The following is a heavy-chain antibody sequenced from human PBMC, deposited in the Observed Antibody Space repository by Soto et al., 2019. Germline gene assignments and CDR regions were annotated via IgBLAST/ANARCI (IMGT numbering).Heavy chain of an antibody. CDR1: GGSISSYY. D-gene: IGHD6-13*01. CDR2: IYYSGST. V-gene: IGHV4-59*01. J-gene: IGHJ6*04. Sequence: PSETLSLTCTVSGGSISSYYWSWIRQPPGKGLEWIGYIYYSGSTNYNPSLKSRVTISVDTSKNQFSLKLSSVTAADTVVYYCARHALSHEDSIAAAPLRRYYYYGMDVWGKGTTVTVSS. CDR3: ARHALSHEDSIAAAPLRRYYYYGMDV.